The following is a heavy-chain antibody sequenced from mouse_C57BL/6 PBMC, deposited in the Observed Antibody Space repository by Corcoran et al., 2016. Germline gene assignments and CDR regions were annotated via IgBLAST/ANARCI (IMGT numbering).Heavy chain of an antibody. CDR1: GYTFTDYY. D-gene: IGHD1-1*01. CDR2: IYPGSGNT. J-gene: IGHJ1*03. CDR3: ARSGYYGSSYDWYFDV. V-gene: IGHV1-76*01. Sequence: QVQLKQSGAELVRPGASVKLSCKASGYTFTDYYIHWVKQRPGQGLEWIARIYPGSGNTYYNEKFKGKATLTAETSSSTAYMQLSSLTSEDSAVYLCARSGYYGSSYDWYFDVWGTGTTFTVSS.